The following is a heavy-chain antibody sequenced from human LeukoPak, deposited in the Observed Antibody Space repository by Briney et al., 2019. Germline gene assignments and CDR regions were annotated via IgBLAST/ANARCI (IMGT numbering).Heavy chain of an antibody. CDR1: GGSISNYY. J-gene: IGHJ4*02. Sequence: PSETLSLTCTVSGGSISNYYWSWIRQPPGKGLEWIGYIFYSGSTNYNPSLRSRVTISVDTSKNQFSLTLSSVTAADTAVYYCARGNYAPYWGQGTLVTVSS. D-gene: IGHD3-3*01. CDR3: ARGNYAPY. V-gene: IGHV4-59*01. CDR2: IFYSGST.